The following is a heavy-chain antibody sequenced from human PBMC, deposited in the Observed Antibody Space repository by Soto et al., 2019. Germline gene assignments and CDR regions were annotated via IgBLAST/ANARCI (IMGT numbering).Heavy chain of an antibody. D-gene: IGHD4-17*01. CDR1: GFTFSSYS. J-gene: IGHJ6*03. V-gene: IGHV3-21*01. Sequence: GGSLRLSCAASGFTFSSYSMNWVRQAPGKGLEWVSSISSSSSYIYYADSVKGRFTISRDNAKNSLYLQMNSLRAEDTAVYYCARDGIYGDYPGYYYYYMDVWGKGTTGTVAS. CDR2: ISSSSSYI. CDR3: ARDGIYGDYPGYYYYYMDV.